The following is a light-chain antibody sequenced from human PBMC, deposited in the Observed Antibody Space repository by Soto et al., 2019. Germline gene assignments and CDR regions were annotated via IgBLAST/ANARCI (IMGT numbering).Light chain of an antibody. V-gene: IGKV1-5*01. Sequence: DIQMTQSPSTLSASVGDRVTITFRASQSISSWLACHQQKPGKAPKLLIYDASSLESGVPSRFSGSGSGTEFTLTISSLQPDDFATYYCQQYNTYWSFGQGTKVHIK. CDR2: DAS. J-gene: IGKJ1*01. CDR3: QQYNTYWS. CDR1: QSISSW.